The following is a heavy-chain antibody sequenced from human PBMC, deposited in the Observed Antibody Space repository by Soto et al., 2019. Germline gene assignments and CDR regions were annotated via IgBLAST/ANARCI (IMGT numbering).Heavy chain of an antibody. Sequence: SETLSLTCAVSSGSISSSNWWSWVRQPPGQGLEWIGEIYHSGSTNYNPSLKSRVTISVDKSKYQFSLKLSSVTAADTAVYYCARNNHTGFMYFDYWAREPWSPSPQ. D-gene: IGHD3-10*01. CDR3: ARNNHTGFMYFDY. V-gene: IGHV4-4*02. CDR1: SGSISSSNW. CDR2: IYHSGST. J-gene: IGHJ4*02.